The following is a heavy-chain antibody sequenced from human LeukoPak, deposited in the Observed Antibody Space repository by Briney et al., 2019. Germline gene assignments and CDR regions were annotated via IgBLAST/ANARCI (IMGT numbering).Heavy chain of an antibody. CDR3: AKVRSPKAPFDY. CDR1: GGPISRNSYY. V-gene: IGHV4-39*01. D-gene: IGHD3-10*01. J-gene: IGHJ4*01. Sequence: PSETLSLTCTVSGGPISRNSYYWGWIRQSPGKGLEWVATFYYSGTTFKNPSLKSRVTISVDPSQNQFSLNLKSVTAADTAVYFCAKVRSPKAPFDYWGQGTPVTVSS. CDR2: FYYSGTT.